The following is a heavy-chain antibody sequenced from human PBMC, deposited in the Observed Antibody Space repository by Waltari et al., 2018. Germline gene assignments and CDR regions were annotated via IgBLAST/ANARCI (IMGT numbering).Heavy chain of an antibody. V-gene: IGHV3-23*01. D-gene: IGHD3-22*01. Sequence: EVQLLESGGGLVQPGGSLRLPCAASGFTFSSYAMSWVRQAPGKGLEWVSAISGSGGRTYYADSVKGRFTISRDNSKNTLYLQMNSLRAEDTAVYYCAKVHYYDSSGYYPSWGQGTLVTVSS. CDR1: GFTFSSYA. J-gene: IGHJ5*02. CDR3: AKVHYYDSSGYYPS. CDR2: ISGSGGRT.